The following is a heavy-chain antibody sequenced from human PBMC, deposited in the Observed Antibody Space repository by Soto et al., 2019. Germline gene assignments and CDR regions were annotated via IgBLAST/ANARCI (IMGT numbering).Heavy chain of an antibody. CDR1: GFTFDDYA. V-gene: IGHV3-9*01. Sequence: EVQLVESGGGLVQPGRSLRLSCAASGFTFDDYAMHWVRQAPGQGLEWVSGISWNSGSIGYADSVKGRFTISRDNAKNSLYLQMNSLRAEDTALYYCAKARYSSSSEGYFDYWGQGTLVTVSS. J-gene: IGHJ4*02. D-gene: IGHD6-6*01. CDR2: ISWNSGSI. CDR3: AKARYSSSSEGYFDY.